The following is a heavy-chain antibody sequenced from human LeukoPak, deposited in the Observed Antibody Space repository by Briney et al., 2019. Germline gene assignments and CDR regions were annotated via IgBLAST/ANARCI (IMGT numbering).Heavy chain of an antibody. V-gene: IGHV4-4*07. Sequence: SETLSLTCTVSGGSISTYYWSRIRQPAGKGLEWIGRIHTSGNTDYNPSLKSRVTMSVATSKNQFSLKLSSVTAADTAVYYCAREGSMTARPFVSIDYWGQGTLVTISS. J-gene: IGHJ4*02. D-gene: IGHD6-6*01. CDR1: GGSISTYY. CDR2: IHTSGNT. CDR3: AREGSMTARPFVSIDY.